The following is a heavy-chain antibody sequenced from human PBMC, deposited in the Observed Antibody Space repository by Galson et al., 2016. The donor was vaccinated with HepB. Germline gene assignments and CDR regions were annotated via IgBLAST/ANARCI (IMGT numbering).Heavy chain of an antibody. CDR3: AKVPTERTTMFHFDY. Sequence: SLRLSCAASGFTFSTYWMHWVRQAPGKGLVWVSRINYDGSDKYYVDSVKGRFAISRDNAKNALYLQLSSLRADDTAVYYCAKVPTERTTMFHFDYWGQGALVTVSS. J-gene: IGHJ4*02. CDR1: GFTFSTYW. CDR2: INYDGSDK. D-gene: IGHD3-10*02. V-gene: IGHV3-74*01.